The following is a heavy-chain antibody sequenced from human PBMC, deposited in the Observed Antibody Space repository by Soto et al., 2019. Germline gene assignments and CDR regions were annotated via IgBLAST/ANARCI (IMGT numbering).Heavy chain of an antibody. D-gene: IGHD6-19*01. CDR1: GFTFSSYA. V-gene: IGHV3-30-3*01. CDR2: ISYDGSNK. CDR3: ARTSSGWYYFDY. Sequence: VQLVESGGGVVQPGRSLRLSCAASGFTFSSYAMHWVRQAPGKGLEWVAVISYDGSNKYYADSVKGRFTISRDNSKNTLYLQMNSLRAEDTAVYYCARTSSGWYYFDYWGQGTLVTVSS. J-gene: IGHJ4*02.